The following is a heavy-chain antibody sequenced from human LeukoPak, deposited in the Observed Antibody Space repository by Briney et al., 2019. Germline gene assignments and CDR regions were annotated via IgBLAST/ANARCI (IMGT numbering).Heavy chain of an antibody. J-gene: IGHJ4*02. Sequence: GTSLSLSCAASGFTFSNYDMHWVRQAPGKGLEWVAVISYDGSNKYFTDSVKGRFTISRDNSKNTVYLQMNSLRAEDTAVYYCARGETSGWYYTTDYWGQGTLVTVSS. D-gene: IGHD6-19*01. CDR3: ARGETSGWYYTTDY. V-gene: IGHV3-30*03. CDR2: ISYDGSNK. CDR1: GFTFSNYD.